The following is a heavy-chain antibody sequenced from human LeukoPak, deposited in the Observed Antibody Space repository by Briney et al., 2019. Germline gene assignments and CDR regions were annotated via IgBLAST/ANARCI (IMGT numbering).Heavy chain of an antibody. D-gene: IGHD4-23*01. J-gene: IGHJ4*02. CDR3: ARGGGYRFDY. V-gene: IGHV4-4*02. Sequence: SGTLSLTSAVSGGSISSSNWWSWVRQPPEKGLEWIGEIYHSGSTNYNPSLKSRVTVSVDKSKNQFSLNLTSVTAADTAVYYCARGGGYRFDYWGQGTLLTVSS. CDR1: GGSISSSNW. CDR2: IYHSGST.